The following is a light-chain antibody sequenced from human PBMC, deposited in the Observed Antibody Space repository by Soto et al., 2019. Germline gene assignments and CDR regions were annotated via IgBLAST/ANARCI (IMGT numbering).Light chain of an antibody. V-gene: IGLV2-23*01. CDR2: EGS. CDR3: CSYAKGAPVV. Sequence: QSALTQPASVSGSPGQSITISCTGTSSDLVSWYKQHPGKAPKLMIYEGSKRPSGVSNRFSGSKSGYTASLTISGLQAEDEADYYCCSYAKGAPVVLGGGTKLTVL. CDR1: SSDL. J-gene: IGLJ2*01.